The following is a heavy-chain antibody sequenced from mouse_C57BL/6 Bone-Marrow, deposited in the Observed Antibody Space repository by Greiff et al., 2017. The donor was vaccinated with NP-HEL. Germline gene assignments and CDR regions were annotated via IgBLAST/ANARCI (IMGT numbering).Heavy chain of an antibody. CDR1: GYTFTDHT. CDR3: GTGYAMDY. V-gene: IGHV1-78*01. CDR2: IYPGDGDT. J-gene: IGHJ4*01. Sequence: QVQLQQSDAELVKPGASVKMSCTASGYTFTDHTIHWMKQRPEQGLEWIGNIYPGDGDTKYNEKFKGKATLTADTSSSTAYMQLNSLTSEDSAVYFCGTGYAMDYWGQGTSLTVSS.